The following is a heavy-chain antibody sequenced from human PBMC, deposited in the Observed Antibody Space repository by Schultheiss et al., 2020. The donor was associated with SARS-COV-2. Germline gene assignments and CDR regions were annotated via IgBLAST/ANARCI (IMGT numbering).Heavy chain of an antibody. J-gene: IGHJ4*02. D-gene: IGHD5-18*01. V-gene: IGHV3-66*01. Sequence: GGSLRLSCAASGFTVSSNYMSWVRQAPGKGLEWVSVIYSGGSTYYADSVKGRFTISRDNSKNTLYLQMNSLRAGDTAVYYCARDLGYSYGYGEDYWGQGTLVTVSS. CDR2: IYSGGST. CDR1: GFTVSSNY. CDR3: ARDLGYSYGYGEDY.